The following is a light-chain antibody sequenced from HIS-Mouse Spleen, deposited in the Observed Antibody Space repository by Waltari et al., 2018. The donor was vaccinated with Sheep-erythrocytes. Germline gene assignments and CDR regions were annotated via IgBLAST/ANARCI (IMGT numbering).Light chain of an antibody. Sequence: AIQLTQSPSSLSASVGDRVTITCRASQGISSALAWYQQKPGKAPKLLIYDASSLESGVPSRFSGSGSGTDFTLTISCLQSEDFATYYCQQYYSYPVTFGQGTKVEIK. CDR3: QQYYSYPVT. CDR2: DAS. J-gene: IGKJ1*01. V-gene: IGKV1-13*02. CDR1: QGISSA.